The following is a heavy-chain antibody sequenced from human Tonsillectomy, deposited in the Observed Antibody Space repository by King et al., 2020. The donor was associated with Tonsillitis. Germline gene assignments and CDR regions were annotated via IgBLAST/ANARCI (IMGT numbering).Heavy chain of an antibody. Sequence: VQLVESGGGLVKPGGSLRLSCAASGFTFSSYTMNWVRQAPGKGLEWVSSISSSSDYIYYADSVKGRFTISRDNAENSLYLQMNSLRAEDTAVYYCARELDTEAFDIWGQGTMVTVSS. J-gene: IGHJ3*02. V-gene: IGHV3-21*01. D-gene: IGHD5-18*01. CDR1: GFTFSSYT. CDR2: ISSSSDYI. CDR3: ARELDTEAFDI.